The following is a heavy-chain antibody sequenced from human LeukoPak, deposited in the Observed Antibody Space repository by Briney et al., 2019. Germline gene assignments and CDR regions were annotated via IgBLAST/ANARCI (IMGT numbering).Heavy chain of an antibody. CDR2: ISSTGSYI. V-gene: IGHV3-21*01. J-gene: IGHJ4*02. Sequence: GGSLRLSCAASGFNLNSYMLNWVRQAPGKGLEWVSSISSTGSYIYYADSVRGRFTISRDNAQNSLYLQVNSLRAEDTAVYYCTRGSYGDYEYWGQGTLVTVSS. CDR1: GFNLNSYM. D-gene: IGHD4-17*01. CDR3: TRGSYGDYEY.